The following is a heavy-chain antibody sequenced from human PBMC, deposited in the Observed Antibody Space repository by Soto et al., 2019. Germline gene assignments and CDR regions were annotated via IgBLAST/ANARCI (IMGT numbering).Heavy chain of an antibody. J-gene: IGHJ6*02. Sequence: TLSLTRNVSGGSISSGDYYWSWIRHPPRKGLEWIGYIYYSGSTYYNPSLKSRVTISVDTSKNQFSLKLSSVTAADTAVYYCARDRAQLWFGQGGIDVWGQGTTVTVSS. D-gene: IGHD5-18*01. CDR2: IYYSGST. CDR3: ARDRAQLWFGQGGIDV. CDR1: GGSISSGDYY. V-gene: IGHV4-30-4*01.